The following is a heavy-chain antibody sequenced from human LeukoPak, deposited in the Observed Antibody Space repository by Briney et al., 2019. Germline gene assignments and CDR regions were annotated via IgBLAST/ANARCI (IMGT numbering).Heavy chain of an antibody. J-gene: IGHJ4*02. V-gene: IGHV3-66*01. CDR2: IYSGGST. CDR1: GFTVSSNY. CDR3: ARDPQNYYDSSGYYEDY. D-gene: IGHD3-22*01. Sequence: GGSLRLSCAASGFTVSSNYMSWVRQAPGKGLEWVSVIYSGGSTYYADSVKGRFTISRDNSKNTLYLQMNSLRAEDTAVYYCARDPQNYYDSSGYYEDYWGQGTLVTVSS.